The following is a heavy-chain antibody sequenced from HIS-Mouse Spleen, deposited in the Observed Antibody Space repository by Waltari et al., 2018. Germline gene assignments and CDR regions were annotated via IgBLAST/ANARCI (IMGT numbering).Heavy chain of an antibody. CDR3: ARIGSHRRGYSYGYWFDP. Sequence: QVQLVQSGAEVKKPGASVKVSCKASGYTFTSYDINWVRQATGKGLEWMGAINRNSDNTVYAHKCQGRVTMTRNTSISTAYMELSSLRSEDTAVYYCARIGSHRRGYSYGYWFDPWGQGTLVTVSS. J-gene: IGHJ5*02. D-gene: IGHD5-18*01. CDR2: INRNSDNT. V-gene: IGHV1-8*01. CDR1: GYTFTSYD.